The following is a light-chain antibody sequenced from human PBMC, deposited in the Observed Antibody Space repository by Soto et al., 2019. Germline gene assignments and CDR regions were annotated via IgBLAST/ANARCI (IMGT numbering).Light chain of an antibody. CDR2: DLS. CDR1: SSDVGGYNY. CDR3: CSYAGSYTVV. Sequence: QSALTQPRSVSGSPGQSVTISCTGTSSDVGGYNYVSWYQQHPGKAPKLMIYDLSKRPSGVPDRFSGSKSGNTASLTISGLQAEDEADYYCCSYAGSYTVVFGGGTKVT. V-gene: IGLV2-11*01. J-gene: IGLJ2*01.